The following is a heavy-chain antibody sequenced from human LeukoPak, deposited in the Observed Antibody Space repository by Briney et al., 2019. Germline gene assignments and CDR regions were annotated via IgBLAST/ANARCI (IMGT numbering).Heavy chain of an antibody. V-gene: IGHV1-18*01. J-gene: IGHJ4*02. CDR3: ARWLQLVSNLFDY. D-gene: IGHD5-24*01. Sequence: VASVKVSCKASGYTFTSYGISWVRQAPGQGLEWMGWISAYNGNTNYAQKLQGRVTMTTDTSTSTAYVELRSLRSNDTAVYYCARWLQLVSNLFDYWGQGTLVTVSS. CDR2: ISAYNGNT. CDR1: GYTFTSYG.